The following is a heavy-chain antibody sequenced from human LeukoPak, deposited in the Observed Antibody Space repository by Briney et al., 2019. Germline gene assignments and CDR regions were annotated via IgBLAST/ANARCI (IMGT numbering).Heavy chain of an antibody. CDR2: IYPGDSDT. CDR1: GYTFTSYW. CDR3: ARHVNWYLDL. V-gene: IGHV5-51*01. Sequence: PGESLKISCKGSGYTFTSYWICWVRQMPGKGLEWMGIIYPGDSDTRYSPSLQGQVTISADKSISTAYLQWSSLKASDTAMYYCARHVNWYLDLWGRGTLVTVSS. J-gene: IGHJ2*01.